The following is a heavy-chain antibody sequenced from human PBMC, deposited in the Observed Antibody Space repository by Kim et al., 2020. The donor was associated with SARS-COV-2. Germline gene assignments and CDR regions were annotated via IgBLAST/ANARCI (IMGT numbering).Heavy chain of an antibody. J-gene: IGHJ4*02. CDR3: ARDHPSYGDYVFDY. Sequence: AQKFQGRVTITADKSTSTAYMELSSLRSEDTAVYYCARDHPSYGDYVFDYWGQGTLVTVSS. V-gene: IGHV1-69*04. D-gene: IGHD4-17*01.